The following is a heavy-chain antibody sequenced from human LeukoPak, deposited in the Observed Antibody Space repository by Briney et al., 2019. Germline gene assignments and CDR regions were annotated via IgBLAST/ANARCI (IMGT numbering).Heavy chain of an antibody. CDR2: ISGSGGRT. D-gene: IGHD3-22*01. CDR1: GFTFSSYA. Sequence: GGSLRLSCAASGFTFSSYAMSWVRQAPGRGLECVSGISGSGGRTDYADSAKGRFTISRDNSKNTVYLQMNSLRAEDTAVYYCAKVGSGYYSSFDYWGQGTLVTVSS. J-gene: IGHJ4*02. CDR3: AKVGSGYYSSFDY. V-gene: IGHV3-23*01.